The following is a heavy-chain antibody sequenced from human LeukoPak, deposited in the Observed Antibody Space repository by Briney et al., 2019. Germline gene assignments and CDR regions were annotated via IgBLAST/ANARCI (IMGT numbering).Heavy chain of an antibody. CDR2: ISAYNGNT. J-gene: IGHJ4*02. CDR3: ARGSTIFGVVITTPFDY. CDR1: GYTFTSYG. D-gene: IGHD3-3*01. Sequence: ASVKVSCKASGYTFTSYGISWVRQAPGQGLEWMGWISAYNGNTNYAQKLQGRVTMTTDTSTSTVYMELSSLRSEDTAVYYCARGSTIFGVVITTPFDYWGQGTLVTVSS. V-gene: IGHV1-18*01.